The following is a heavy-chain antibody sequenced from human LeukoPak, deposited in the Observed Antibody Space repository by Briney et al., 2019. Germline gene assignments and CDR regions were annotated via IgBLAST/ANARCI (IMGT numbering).Heavy chain of an antibody. CDR2: IYYSGST. CDR3: ARVTYSVFDY. V-gene: IGHV4-59*08. CDR1: GGSFSGYY. D-gene: IGHD2-21*01. Sequence: SETLSLTCAVYGGSFSGYYWSWIRQSPGKGLEWIGYIYYSGSTYYNPSLKSRVTISVDTSKNQFSLKLSSVTAADTAVYYCARVTYSVFDYWGQGTLVTVSS. J-gene: IGHJ4*02.